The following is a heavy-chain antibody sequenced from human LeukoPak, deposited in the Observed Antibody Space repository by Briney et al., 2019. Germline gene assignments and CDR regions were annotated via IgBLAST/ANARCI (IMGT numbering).Heavy chain of an antibody. CDR2: IKQDGSEK. CDR1: GFTFSSYW. CDR3: ARVKAGRQLPSIFDY. V-gene: IGHV3-7*01. Sequence: GGSLRLSCAASGFTFSSYWMSWVRQAPGKGLEWVANIKQDGSEKYYVDSVKGRFTFSRDNAKNSLYLQMNSLRAEDTAVYYCARVKAGRQLPSIFDYWGQGTLVTVSS. D-gene: IGHD2-2*01. J-gene: IGHJ4*02.